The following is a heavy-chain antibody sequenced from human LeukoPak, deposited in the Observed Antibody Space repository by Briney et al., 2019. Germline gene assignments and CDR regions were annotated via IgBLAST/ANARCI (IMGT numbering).Heavy chain of an antibody. CDR3: VRGTGY. V-gene: IGHV3-64D*06. Sequence: GGSLRLSCSVSGFTFSTYVMHWVRQAPGKGLEYVSAISSNGDNTYYADSVKGRFTLSRDNSKNTMYLQMSSLRADDTAVYYCVRGTGYWGQGTLVTVSS. CDR1: GFTFSTYV. CDR2: ISSNGDNT. J-gene: IGHJ4*02.